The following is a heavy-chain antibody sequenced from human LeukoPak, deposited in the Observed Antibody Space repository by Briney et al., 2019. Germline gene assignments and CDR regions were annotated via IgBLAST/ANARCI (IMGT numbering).Heavy chain of an antibody. CDR2: IDPSNSYT. Sequence: HAESLMISCKGSGYIFTSYWISCLRQMPAKDPEWRGRIDPSNSYTNYNPSFQGQVTISADKSISTAYLQWSSLKASDTAMYYCARQGSGWRFDYWGQGTLVTVSS. V-gene: IGHV5-10-1*01. D-gene: IGHD6-19*01. J-gene: IGHJ4*02. CDR3: ARQGSGWRFDY. CDR1: GYIFTSYW.